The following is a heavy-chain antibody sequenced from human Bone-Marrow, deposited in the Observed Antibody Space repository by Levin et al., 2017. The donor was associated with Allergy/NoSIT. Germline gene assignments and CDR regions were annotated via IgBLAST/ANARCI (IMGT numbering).Heavy chain of an antibody. D-gene: IGHD2-15*01. CDR2: ISGSGGGT. CDR1: AFTFSNYA. J-gene: IGHJ5*01. CDR3: AKGGTSGEYATYNWFDS. Sequence: GGSLRLSCAASAFTFSNYAMSWVRQAPGKGLEWVSAISGSGGGTYYADSVKGRFTISRDNSKNTLYLQMNSLRAEDTAVYYCAKGGTSGEYATYNWFDSWGQGTLVTVSS. V-gene: IGHV3-23*01.